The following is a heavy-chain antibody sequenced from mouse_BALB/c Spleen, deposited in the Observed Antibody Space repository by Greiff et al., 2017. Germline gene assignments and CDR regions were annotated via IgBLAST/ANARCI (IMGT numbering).Heavy chain of an antibody. CDR2: ILPGSGST. J-gene: IGHJ3*01. Sequence: QVQLKESGAELMKPGASVKISCKATGYTFSSYWIEWVKQRPGHGLEWIGEILPGSGSTNYNEKFKGKATFTADTSSNTAYMQLSSLTSEDSAVCYCARGGNYVAYWGQGTLVTVSA. V-gene: IGHV1-9*01. D-gene: IGHD2-1*01. CDR3: ARGGNYVAY. CDR1: GYTFSSYW.